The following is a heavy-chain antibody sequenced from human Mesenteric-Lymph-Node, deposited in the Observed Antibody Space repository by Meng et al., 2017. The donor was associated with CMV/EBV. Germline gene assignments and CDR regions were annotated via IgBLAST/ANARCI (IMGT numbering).Heavy chain of an antibody. V-gene: IGHV3-30*04. CDR1: SDYS. Sequence: SDYSRRWIRQAPGKGLEWMAVVKYDGTNKYYAYSMKRRFSLSRDNSKHSLYLQMNMLGAEDTAVYYCARDEPTMIVAIIPRFDYWGQGTLVTVSS. J-gene: IGHJ4*02. CDR3: ARDEPTMIVAIIPRFDY. CDR2: VKYDGTNK. D-gene: IGHD3-22*01.